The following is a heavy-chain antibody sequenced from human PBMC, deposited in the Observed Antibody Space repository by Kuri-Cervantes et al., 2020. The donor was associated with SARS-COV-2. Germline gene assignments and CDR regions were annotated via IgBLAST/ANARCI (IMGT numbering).Heavy chain of an antibody. CDR3: ATAYYDYADYVPYH. V-gene: IGHV3-23*01. J-gene: IGHJ5*02. CDR1: GFTFISYA. Sequence: GGLLRRSCAASGFTFISYAMTWVRQAPGKGLEWVPGNSGSGAITYYADSVKGRFTISRDKSKNTLFLQMNSLRAEDTAVYYCATAYYDYADYVPYHWGQGTLVTVSS. D-gene: IGHD4-17*01. CDR2: NSGSGAIT.